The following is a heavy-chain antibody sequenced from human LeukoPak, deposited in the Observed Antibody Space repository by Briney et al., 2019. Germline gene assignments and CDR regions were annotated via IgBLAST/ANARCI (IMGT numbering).Heavy chain of an antibody. V-gene: IGHV4-39*07. Sequence: SETLSLTCTVSGGSISSSSYFWGWIRQPPGKGLEWIGTIYYSGSAHYHPSLKSRVSISVDASKNQFSLKLSSVTAADTAVYYCARSSGGNTMYFDYWGQGTLVTVSS. CDR1: GGSISSSSYF. CDR2: IYYSGSA. D-gene: IGHD3-10*01. J-gene: IGHJ4*02. CDR3: ARSSGGNTMYFDY.